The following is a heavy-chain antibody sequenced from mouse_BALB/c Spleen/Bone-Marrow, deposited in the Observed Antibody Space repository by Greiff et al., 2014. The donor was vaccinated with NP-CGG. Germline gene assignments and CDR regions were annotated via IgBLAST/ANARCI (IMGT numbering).Heavy chain of an antibody. CDR2: IYPGNSDT. Sequence: EVQLQQSGTVLARPGASVKMSCKASGYTFTSYWMHWVKQRPGQGLEWIGAIYPGNSDTSYNQKFKGKAKLTAVTSTSTAYMELSSLTNEDSAVYYCTHGYGYYAMDYWGQGTSVTVSS. J-gene: IGHJ4*01. CDR1: GYTFTSYW. V-gene: IGHV1-5*01. D-gene: IGHD2-2*01. CDR3: THGYGYYAMDY.